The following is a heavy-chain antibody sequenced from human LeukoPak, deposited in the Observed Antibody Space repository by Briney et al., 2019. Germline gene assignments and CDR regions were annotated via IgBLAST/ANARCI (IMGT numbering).Heavy chain of an antibody. J-gene: IGHJ4*02. D-gene: IGHD6-19*01. CDR3: AKSYRRIAVTGYFGY. Sequence: GGSLRLSCAASGFSFSSYAMSWVRQAPGKGLEWVSAMSGTDSSTYYADSVKGRFTIARDNSKNTLYLQMKRLRAEDSAVYYCAKSYRRIAVTGYFGYWGQGTLVTVSS. CDR2: MSGTDSST. CDR1: GFSFSSYA. V-gene: IGHV3-23*01.